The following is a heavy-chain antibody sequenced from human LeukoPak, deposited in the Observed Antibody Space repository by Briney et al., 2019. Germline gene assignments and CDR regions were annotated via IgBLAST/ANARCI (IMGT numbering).Heavy chain of an antibody. CDR2: IYYSGST. V-gene: IGHV4-39*01. D-gene: IGHD6-19*01. CDR3: ARLGGIDSSDDY. Sequence: SETLSLTCTVSGGSISSSSYYWGWIRQPPGKGLEWIGSIYYSGSTYYNPSLKSRVTISLDTSKNQFSLKLSSVTAADTAVYYCARLGGIDSSDDYWGQGTLVTVSS. CDR1: GGSISSSSYY. J-gene: IGHJ4*02.